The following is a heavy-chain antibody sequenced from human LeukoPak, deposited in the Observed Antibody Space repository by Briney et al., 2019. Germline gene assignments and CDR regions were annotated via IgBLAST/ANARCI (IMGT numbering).Heavy chain of an antibody. Sequence: ASVKVSCKASGYTFSDYYLHWVRQAPGHGLEWMGWINPHSGGTHYAQKFQGRVTMTRDTSISTAYMELSSLRSDDTAVYFCAREIVATIEGAFDIWGQGTMVTVSS. D-gene: IGHD5-12*01. CDR2: INPHSGGT. V-gene: IGHV1-2*02. CDR3: AREIVATIEGAFDI. J-gene: IGHJ3*02. CDR1: GYTFSDYY.